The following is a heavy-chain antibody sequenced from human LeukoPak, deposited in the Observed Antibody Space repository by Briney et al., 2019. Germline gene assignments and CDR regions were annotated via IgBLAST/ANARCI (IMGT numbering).Heavy chain of an antibody. Sequence: TGGSLRLSCATSGFTFSIYAMHWVRQAPGKGLEWVAVILYDGSNEYYADSVKGRFTISRDNSKNTLSLQMNSLRAEDTAVYYCAKDHDYYGLESYWGQGTLVTVSS. D-gene: IGHD3-10*01. CDR2: ILYDGSNE. CDR1: GFTFSIYA. J-gene: IGHJ4*02. CDR3: AKDHDYYGLESY. V-gene: IGHV3-30*04.